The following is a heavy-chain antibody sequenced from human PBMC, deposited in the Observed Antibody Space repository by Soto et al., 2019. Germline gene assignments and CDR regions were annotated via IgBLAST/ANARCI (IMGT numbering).Heavy chain of an antibody. V-gene: IGHV1-2*04. CDR3: ARSYSRSIFGLDY. J-gene: IGHJ4*02. CDR1: GYTFTGYY. D-gene: IGHD6-6*01. Sequence: ASVKVSCKASGYTFTGYYMHWVRQAPGQGLEWMGWINPNSGGTNYAQKFQGWVTMTRDTSITTAYMELSRLRSDDTAVYYCARSYSRSIFGLDYWGQGTLVTVSS. CDR2: INPNSGGT.